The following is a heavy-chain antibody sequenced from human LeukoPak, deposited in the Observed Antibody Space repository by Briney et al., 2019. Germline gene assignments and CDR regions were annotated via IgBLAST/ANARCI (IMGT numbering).Heavy chain of an antibody. CDR2: ISSDGNSK. CDR1: GLSFSSYS. V-gene: IGHV3-30*09. CDR3: AREGHYYDSSGYLTAFDY. Sequence: GGSLRLSCAASGLSFSSYSIHWVRQAPGKGLEWVAVISSDGNSKNFALSVKGRFAISRDNSKNTLYLQMNSLRAEDTAVYYCAREGHYYDSSGYLTAFDYWAQGTLVTVSS. D-gene: IGHD3-22*01. J-gene: IGHJ4*02.